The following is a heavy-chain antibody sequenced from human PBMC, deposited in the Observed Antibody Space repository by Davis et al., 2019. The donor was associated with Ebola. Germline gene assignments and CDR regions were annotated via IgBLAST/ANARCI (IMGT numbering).Heavy chain of an antibody. CDR1: GGSFSGYY. D-gene: IGHD2-15*01. Sequence: SETLSLTCAVYGGSFSGYYWSWIRQPPGKGLEWIGEINHSGSTNYNPSLKSRVTISVDTSKNQFSLKLSSVTAADTVVYYCARAVDCSGGSCPRSAGRDYYYYGMDVWGQGTTVTVSS. J-gene: IGHJ6*02. CDR3: ARAVDCSGGSCPRSAGRDYYYYGMDV. V-gene: IGHV4-34*01. CDR2: INHSGST.